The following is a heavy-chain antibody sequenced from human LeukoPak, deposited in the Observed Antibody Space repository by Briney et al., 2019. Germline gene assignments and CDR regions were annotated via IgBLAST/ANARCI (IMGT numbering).Heavy chain of an antibody. CDR1: GFTFSSYA. CDR2: ISYDGSNK. V-gene: IGHV3-30-3*01. J-gene: IGHJ6*02. CDR3: ARDVTATTGMDV. Sequence: GGSLRLSCAASGFTFSSYAMHWVRQAPGKGPEWVAVISYDGSNKYYADSVKGRFTISRDNSKNTLYLQMNSLRAEDTAVYYCARDVTATTGMDVWGQGTTVTVSS. D-gene: IGHD2-21*02.